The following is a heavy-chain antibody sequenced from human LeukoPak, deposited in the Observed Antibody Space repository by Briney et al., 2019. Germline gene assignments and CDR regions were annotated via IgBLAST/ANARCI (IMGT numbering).Heavy chain of an antibody. Sequence: SETLSLTCTVSGYSISSGYYWGWIRQPPGKGLEWIGSIYHSGSTYYNPSLKSRVTISVDTSKNQFSLKLSSVTAADTAVDYCARTHDFWSGYYGYWGQGTLVTVSS. J-gene: IGHJ4*02. CDR1: GYSISSGYY. V-gene: IGHV4-38-2*02. CDR3: ARTHDFWSGYYGY. CDR2: IYHSGST. D-gene: IGHD3-3*01.